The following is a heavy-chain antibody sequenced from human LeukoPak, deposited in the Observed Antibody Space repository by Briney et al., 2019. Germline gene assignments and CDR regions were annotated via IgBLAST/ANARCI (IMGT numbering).Heavy chain of an antibody. V-gene: IGHV1-2*02. D-gene: IGHD3-3*01. J-gene: IGHJ4*02. CDR1: GYTFTGYY. Sequence: ASVKVSCKASGYTFTGYYMHWVRQAPGQGLEWMGWINPNSGGTNYAQKFQGRVTMTRDTPISTAYMELSRLRSDDTAVYYCARDPRITIFGVVIDPVFDYWGQGTLVTVSS. CDR2: INPNSGGT. CDR3: ARDPRITIFGVVIDPVFDY.